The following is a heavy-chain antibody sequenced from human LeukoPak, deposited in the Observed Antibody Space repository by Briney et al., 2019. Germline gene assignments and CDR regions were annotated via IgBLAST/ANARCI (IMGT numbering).Heavy chain of an antibody. J-gene: IGHJ4*02. D-gene: IGHD5-12*01. CDR3: ARGKLSGRTLSPVDY. CDR2: IYYSGST. V-gene: IGHV4-39*07. CDR1: GGSISSSSYY. Sequence: PSETLSLTCTVSGGSISSSSYYWGWIRQPPGKGLEWIGSIYYSGSTYYNPSLKSRVTISVDTSKNQFSLKLSSVTAADTAVYYCARGKLSGRTLSPVDYWGQGTLVTVSS.